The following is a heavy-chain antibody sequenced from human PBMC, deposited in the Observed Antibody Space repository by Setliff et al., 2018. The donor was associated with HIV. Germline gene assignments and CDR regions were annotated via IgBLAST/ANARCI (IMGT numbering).Heavy chain of an antibody. J-gene: IGHJ4*02. V-gene: IGHV1-3*01. D-gene: IGHD1-26*01. CDR3: ARVSGLSGELLYFDY. Sequence: ASVKVSCKASGYTFTSYALHWVRQAPGQRLEWMGWINAGNGHTKYSQKFQGRVSITRDTSASTAYMELSSLRSEDTAAYYCARVSGLSGELLYFDYWGLGTLVTVS. CDR1: GYTFTSYA. CDR2: INAGNGHT.